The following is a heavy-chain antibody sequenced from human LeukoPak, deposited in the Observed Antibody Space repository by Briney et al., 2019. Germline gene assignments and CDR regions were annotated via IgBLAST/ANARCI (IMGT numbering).Heavy chain of an antibody. V-gene: IGHV3-23*01. CDR2: ISGSGDNS. Sequence: GGSLRLSCAVSGFTFSRYAMTWVRQAPGKGLEWVSAISGSGDNSNSADSVRGRFTISRDNSKNTLYLQMNSLRAEDTAVYYCAKDLTGYSSSYYFDYWGQGTLVTVSS. J-gene: IGHJ4*02. D-gene: IGHD6-13*01. CDR3: AKDLTGYSSSYYFDY. CDR1: GFTFSRYA.